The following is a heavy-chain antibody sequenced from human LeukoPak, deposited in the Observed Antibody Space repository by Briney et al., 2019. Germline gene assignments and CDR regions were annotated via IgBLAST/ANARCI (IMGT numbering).Heavy chain of an antibody. J-gene: IGHJ4*02. D-gene: IGHD3-3*01. CDR3: ARDTRGYFDY. Sequence: ASVTVSFTASGYTFTSYAMHWVRQAPGQRLEWMGWINAGNGNTKYSQKFQGRVTITRDTSASTAYMELSSLRSEDTAVYYCARDTRGYFDYWGQGTLVTVSS. CDR1: GYTFTSYA. V-gene: IGHV1-3*01. CDR2: INAGNGNT.